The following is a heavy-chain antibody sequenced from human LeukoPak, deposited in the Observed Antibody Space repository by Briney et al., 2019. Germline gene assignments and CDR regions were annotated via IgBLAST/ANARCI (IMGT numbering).Heavy chain of an antibody. CDR1: GFTFSSYW. CDR3: ARDGAVRGVITP. Sequence: GGSLRLSCAASGFTFSSYWMSWVRQAPGKGLEWVANIKQDGSEKYSVDSVKGRFTISRDNAKNSLYLQMNSVRAEDTSVYYCARDGAVRGVITPWGQGTLVTVSS. J-gene: IGHJ4*02. CDR2: IKQDGSEK. D-gene: IGHD3-10*01. V-gene: IGHV3-7*01.